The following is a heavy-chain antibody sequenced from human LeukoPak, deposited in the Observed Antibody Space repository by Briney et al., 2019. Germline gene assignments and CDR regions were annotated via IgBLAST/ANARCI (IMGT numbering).Heavy chain of an antibody. Sequence: GGSLRLSCVASGFTLRNYAMSWVRQAPGKGLEWVSAIGGGGGDTYYADSVKGRFTISRDNSKNTVYLQMNSLRAEDTAVYYCATVRGVIVDIWGKGTTVTVSS. J-gene: IGHJ6*04. CDR2: IGGGGGDT. V-gene: IGHV3-23*01. D-gene: IGHD3-10*01. CDR3: ATVRGVIVDI. CDR1: GFTLRNYA.